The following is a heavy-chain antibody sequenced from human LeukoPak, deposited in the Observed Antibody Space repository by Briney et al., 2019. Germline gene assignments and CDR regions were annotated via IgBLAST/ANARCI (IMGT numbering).Heavy chain of an antibody. CDR2: IYYSGST. J-gene: IGHJ3*02. CDR1: GGSISSSGYY. V-gene: IGHV4-39*07. D-gene: IGHD6-19*01. Sequence: PSETLSLTCTVSGGSISSSGYYWGWIRQPPGKGLEWIGSIYYSGSTYYNPSLKSRVTISVDTSKNQFSLKLSSVTAADTAVYYCARDNSSGWFLAGAFDIWGQGTMVTVSS. CDR3: ARDNSSGWFLAGAFDI.